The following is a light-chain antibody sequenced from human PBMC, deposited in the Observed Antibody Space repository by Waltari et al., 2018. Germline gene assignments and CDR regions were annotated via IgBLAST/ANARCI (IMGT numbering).Light chain of an antibody. V-gene: IGKV4-1*01. CDR2: WAS. CDR3: QQYYSTPLT. J-gene: IGKJ4*01. Sequence: DLVMTQSPESLAVSLGERATINCKSSESVLYSSNNKNHLAWYQQKPGQPPKLLLYWASTRKSGVPDRFSGSGSETDFTLTVTSLQAEDVAVYYCQQYYSTPLTFGGGTKVEIK. CDR1: ESVLYSSNNKNH.